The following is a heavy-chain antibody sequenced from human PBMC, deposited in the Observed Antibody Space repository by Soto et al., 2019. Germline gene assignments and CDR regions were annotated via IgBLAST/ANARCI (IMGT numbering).Heavy chain of an antibody. CDR3: ARTLLVPEKNWHFDL. CDR2: IRQDGRET. Sequence: EVQVAESGGGLVQPGGSLRLSCAASGFTFSTYWMNWVRQGPGKGLEWVANIRQDGRETYHVDSLKGRLTSFRDNAKNSLYMQMNSLRAEDTAVYYCARTLLVPEKNWHFDLWGSGTLVAVSS. D-gene: IGHD1-26*01. J-gene: IGHJ2*01. V-gene: IGHV3-7*01. CDR1: GFTFSTYW.